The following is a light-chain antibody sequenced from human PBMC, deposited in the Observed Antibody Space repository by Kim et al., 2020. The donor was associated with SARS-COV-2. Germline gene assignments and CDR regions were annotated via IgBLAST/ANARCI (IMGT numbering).Light chain of an antibody. V-gene: IGKV4-1*01. CDR1: RTVFYNSKNY. Sequence: ERATLNCKSSRTVFYNSKNYLAWYQQRPGQRPKLLISWASTRESGVPDRFSGSGSGTNFTLTISSLQAEDVAVYYCQQYFDTPLTFGGGTKVDIK. CDR3: QQYFDTPLT. J-gene: IGKJ4*01. CDR2: WAS.